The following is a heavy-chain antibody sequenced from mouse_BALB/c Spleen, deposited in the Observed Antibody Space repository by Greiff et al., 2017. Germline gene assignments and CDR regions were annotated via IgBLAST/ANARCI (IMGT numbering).Heavy chain of an antibody. J-gene: IGHJ2*01. D-gene: IGHD3-2*01. V-gene: IGHV1-69*02. CDR3: TRYGDSSGYV. CDR2: IYPSDSYT. Sequence: QVQLQQSGAELVRPGASVKLSCKASGYTFTSYWINWVKQRPGQGLEWIGNIYPSDSYTNYNQKFKDKATLTVDKSSSTAYMQLSSPTSEDSAVYYCTRYGDSSGYVWGQGTTLTVSS. CDR1: GYTFTSYW.